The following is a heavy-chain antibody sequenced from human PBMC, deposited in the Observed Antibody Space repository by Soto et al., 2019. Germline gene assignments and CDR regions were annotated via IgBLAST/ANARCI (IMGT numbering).Heavy chain of an antibody. V-gene: IGHV4-34*01. CDR2: IKDVGST. J-gene: IGHJ4*02. CDR3: ARGQEGVVATH. CDR1: GGSLSGYY. Sequence: QVQLQQWGAGLLKPSETLSLNCAVNGGSLSGYYWSWFRQPPGKGLEWIGEIKDVGSTNYSPSLKSRATISSDTSNNQFPLRLYSVTAADTGVYYCARGQEGVVATHWDQGTLVTVSS. D-gene: IGHD5-12*01.